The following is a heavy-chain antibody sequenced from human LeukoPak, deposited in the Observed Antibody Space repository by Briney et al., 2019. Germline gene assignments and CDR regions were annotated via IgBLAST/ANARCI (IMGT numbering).Heavy chain of an antibody. J-gene: IGHJ4*02. CDR3: AVNDFWSGYPFDY. CDR1: GYSISSGYY. Sequence: KASENLSLTCTVSGYSISSGYYWGWIRQPPVKGLEWIGSIYHSGSTYYNPSLKSRVTISVDTSKNQFSLKLSSVTAADTAVYYCAVNDFWSGYPFDYWGEGTLVTVSS. V-gene: IGHV4-38-2*02. D-gene: IGHD3-3*01. CDR2: IYHSGST.